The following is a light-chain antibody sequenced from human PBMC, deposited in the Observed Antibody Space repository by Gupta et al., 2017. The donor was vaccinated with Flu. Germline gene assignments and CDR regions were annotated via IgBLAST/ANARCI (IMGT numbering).Light chain of an antibody. J-gene: IGLJ1*01. Sequence: SSLGKNPVSWYCHRPGTVPKLLIYENYQRPSEIPNRFSGSNSRTSATLTISGVQPGDDADYYCGAWVSSLSPLYVFGTGTKVSVL. CDR3: GAWVSSLSPLYV. V-gene: IGLV1-51*01. CDR1: SSLGKNP. CDR2: ENY.